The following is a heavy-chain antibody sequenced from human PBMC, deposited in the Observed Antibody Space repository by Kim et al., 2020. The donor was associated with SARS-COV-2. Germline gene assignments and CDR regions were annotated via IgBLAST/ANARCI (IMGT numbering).Heavy chain of an antibody. CDR2: IHYSGST. Sequence: SETLSLTCTVSGGSISSSTYYWAWIRQPPGKGLEWIATIHYSGSTHYNPSLQSRATISVDTSKNQFSLRLSSVTAADTAVYFCARHLEYYSYYMDVWGEG. V-gene: IGHV4-39*01. J-gene: IGHJ6*03. CDR3: ARHLEYYSYYMDV. CDR1: GGSISSSTYY.